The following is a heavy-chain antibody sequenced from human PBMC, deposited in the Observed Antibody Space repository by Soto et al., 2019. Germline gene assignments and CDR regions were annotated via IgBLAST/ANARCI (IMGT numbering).Heavy chain of an antibody. CDR2: ISGSGGST. Sequence: GGSLRLSCAASGFTFSSYAMSWVRQAPGKGLEWVSAISGSGGSTYYADSVKGRFTISRDNSKNTLYLQMNSLRAEDTAVYYCAKGPPGAARSYYGMDVWGQGTTVTVSS. V-gene: IGHV3-23*01. CDR3: AKGPPGAARSYYGMDV. CDR1: GFTFSSYA. J-gene: IGHJ6*02. D-gene: IGHD6-6*01.